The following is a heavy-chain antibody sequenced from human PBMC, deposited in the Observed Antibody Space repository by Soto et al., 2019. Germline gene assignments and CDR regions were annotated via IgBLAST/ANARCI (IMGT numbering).Heavy chain of an antibody. CDR2: ISPYNGNT. D-gene: IGHD1-1*01. V-gene: IGHV1-18*01. CDR1: GYTFTNHG. CDR3: ARDPLDLSMDV. J-gene: IGHJ6*02. Sequence: QVQLVQSGAEVKKPGASVKVSCKTSGYTFTNHGISWVRQAPGQGLEWMGWISPYNGNTNYAQKFQGRVTMTTDTSTSTATMELRSLRADDTAVYYCARDPLDLSMDVWGLGTTVTVSS.